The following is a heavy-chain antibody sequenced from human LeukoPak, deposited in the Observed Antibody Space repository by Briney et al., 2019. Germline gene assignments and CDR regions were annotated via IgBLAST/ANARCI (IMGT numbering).Heavy chain of an antibody. CDR1: GYTFTDYY. Sequence: ASVKVSCKASGYTFTDYYVHWVRQAPGQGLEWMGWITPDSGATNYAQKFQARVTMTRDTSISTAYMELSRLSSDDTAMYYCARDWDYWGQGTLVTVSS. CDR3: ARDWDY. CDR2: ITPDSGAT. V-gene: IGHV1-2*02. J-gene: IGHJ4*02.